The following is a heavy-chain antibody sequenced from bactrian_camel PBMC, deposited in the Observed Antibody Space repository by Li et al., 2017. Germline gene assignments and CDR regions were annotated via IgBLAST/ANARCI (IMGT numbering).Heavy chain of an antibody. V-gene: IGHV3S55*01. D-gene: IGHD3*01. CDR1: GFSLANYH. J-gene: IGHJ4*01. CDR2: ISTDGTT. Sequence: HVQLVESGGGSVQAGGSLTLTCTVSAKASGFSLANYHAYWYRPLPGDECELVSAISTDGTTEYADSVKGRFTISRDNAKNAVYLQMNNLKVDDTAVYYCAADWMRMVEWVECREGQGTQVTVS.